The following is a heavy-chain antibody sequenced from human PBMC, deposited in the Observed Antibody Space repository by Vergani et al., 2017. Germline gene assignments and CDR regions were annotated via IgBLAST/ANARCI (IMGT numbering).Heavy chain of an antibody. CDR3: ARGAASKGDWFDP. CDR1: GGTFSSYA. D-gene: IGHD2-15*01. Sequence: QVQLVQSGAEVKKPGASVKVSCKASGGTFSSYAISWVRQAPGQGLEWMGRIIPILGIANYAQKFQGRVTITAEKSTSTGYMELSGLRSGDTAVYCCARGAASKGDWFDPWGQGTLVTVSS. J-gene: IGHJ5*02. CDR2: IIPILGIA. V-gene: IGHV1-69*04.